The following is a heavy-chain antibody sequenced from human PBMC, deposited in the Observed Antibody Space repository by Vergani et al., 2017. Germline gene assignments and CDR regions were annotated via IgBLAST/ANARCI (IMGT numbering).Heavy chain of an antibody. D-gene: IGHD6-19*01. CDR1: GFSFGSYG. CDR3: ARAPAVAGTGGEYYFDY. Sequence: QVQLVESGGNVVQSGTSLRLSCAASGFSFGSYGMHWVRQSPGKGLEWVAVISNDGGNKYYADSVKGRFTISRDNAKNSLYLQMNSLRAEDTAVYYCARAPAVAGTGGEYYFDYWGQGTLVTVSS. CDR2: ISNDGGNK. V-gene: IGHV3-30*03. J-gene: IGHJ4*02.